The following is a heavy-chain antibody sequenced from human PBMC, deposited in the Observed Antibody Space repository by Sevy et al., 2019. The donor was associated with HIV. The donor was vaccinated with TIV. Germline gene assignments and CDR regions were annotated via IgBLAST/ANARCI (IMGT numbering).Heavy chain of an antibody. V-gene: IGHV3-53*01. Sequence: GGSLRLSCAASGFTVSSNYMSWVRQAPGKGLEWVSVIYSDSNTYYADSVKGRFTISRDNSKNTLYLQMKSLRAEDTAVYYCAKDRRTLNYYASSGYNYYFDYWGQGTLVTVSS. J-gene: IGHJ4*02. CDR2: IYSDSNT. D-gene: IGHD3-22*01. CDR3: AKDRRTLNYYASSGYNYYFDY. CDR1: GFTVSSNY.